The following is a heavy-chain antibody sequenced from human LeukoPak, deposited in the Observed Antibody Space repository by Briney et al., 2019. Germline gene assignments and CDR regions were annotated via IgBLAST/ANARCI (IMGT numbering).Heavy chain of an antibody. CDR2: INHSGST. D-gene: IGHD3-10*01. V-gene: IGHV4-34*01. Sequence: SETLSLTCAVYGGSFSGYYWSWVRQPPGKGLEWIGEINHSGSTNYNPSLKSRVTISVDTSKNQFSLKLSSVTAADTAVYYCARGGLGMAMVRGVTRKYNWFDPWGQGTLVTVSS. CDR1: GGSFSGYY. J-gene: IGHJ5*02. CDR3: ARGGLGMAMVRGVTRKYNWFDP.